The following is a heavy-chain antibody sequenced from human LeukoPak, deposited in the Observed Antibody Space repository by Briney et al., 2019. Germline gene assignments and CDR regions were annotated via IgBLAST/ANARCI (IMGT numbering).Heavy chain of an antibody. V-gene: IGHV3-64D*06. CDR2: ISSNGGST. CDR3: VKDTARVPGDY. J-gene: IGHJ4*02. Sequence: KTGGSLRLSCSVSGFTFSTFAMHWVRQAPGKGLEYVSGISSNGGSTYYADSVKGRFTISRDNSKNTLYLQMSSLRTEDTAVYYCVKDTARVPGDYWGRGTLVTVSS. D-gene: IGHD5-18*01. CDR1: GFTFSTFA.